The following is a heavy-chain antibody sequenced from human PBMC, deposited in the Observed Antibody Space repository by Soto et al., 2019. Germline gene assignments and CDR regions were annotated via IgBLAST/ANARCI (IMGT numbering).Heavy chain of an antibody. CDR2: IYYSGST. CDR1: GGSISSGGYY. CDR3: ARGGGTYCSSTSCYVVLGAFDI. V-gene: IGHV4-31*03. D-gene: IGHD2-2*01. Sequence: QVQLQESGPGLVKPSQTLSLTCTVSGGSISSGGYYWSWIRQHPGKGLEWIGYIYYSGSTYYNPSLKSRVTISVDTSKNQSSLKLSSVTAADTSVYYCARGGGTYCSSTSCYVVLGAFDIWGQGTMVTVSS. J-gene: IGHJ3*02.